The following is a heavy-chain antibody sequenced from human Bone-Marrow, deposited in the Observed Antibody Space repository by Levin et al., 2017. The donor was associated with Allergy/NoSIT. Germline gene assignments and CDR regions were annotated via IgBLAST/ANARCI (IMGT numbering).Heavy chain of an antibody. CDR2: ISYDGSNK. V-gene: IGHV3-30-3*01. J-gene: IGHJ4*02. Sequence: PGGSLRLSCAASGFTFSSYAMHWVRQAPGKGLEWVAVISYDGSNKYYADSVKGRFTISRDNSKNTLYLQMNSLRAEDTAVDYCARAGPYDFWSGYHYWGQGTLVTVSS. CDR3: ARAGPYDFWSGYHY. CDR1: GFTFSSYA. D-gene: IGHD3-3*01.